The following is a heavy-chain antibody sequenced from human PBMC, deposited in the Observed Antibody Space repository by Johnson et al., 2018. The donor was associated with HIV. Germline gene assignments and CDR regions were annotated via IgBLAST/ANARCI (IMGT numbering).Heavy chain of an antibody. CDR1: GFTFSSYD. CDR2: IGTAGDT. V-gene: IGHV3-13*01. CDR3: AINSGYDSHGAFDI. D-gene: IGHD5-12*01. Sequence: VQLVESGGGLVQPGGSLRLSCAASGFTFSSYDMHWVRQATGKGLEWVSAIGTAGDTYYPGSVKGRFTISRENAKNSLYLQMNSLRAGDTAVYYCAINSGYDSHGAFDIWGQGTMVTVSS. J-gene: IGHJ3*02.